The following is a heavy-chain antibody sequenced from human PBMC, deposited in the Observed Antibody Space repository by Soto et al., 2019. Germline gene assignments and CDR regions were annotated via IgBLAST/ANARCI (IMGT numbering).Heavy chain of an antibody. V-gene: IGHV4-34*01. CDR2: INHSGST. J-gene: IGHJ6*02. D-gene: IGHD3-22*01. Sequence: SETMSLTCAVYGGSFSGYYWSWIRQPPGKGLEWIGEINHSGSTNYNPSLKSRVTISVDTSKNQFSLKLSSVTAADTAVYYCARGLIQPTYYHASSGYFYGMDVWGQGTTVTVSS. CDR1: GGSFSGYY. CDR3: ARGLIQPTYYHASSGYFYGMDV.